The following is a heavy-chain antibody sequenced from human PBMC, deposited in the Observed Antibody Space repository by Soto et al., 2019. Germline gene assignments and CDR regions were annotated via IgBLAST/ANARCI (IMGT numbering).Heavy chain of an antibody. J-gene: IGHJ4*02. CDR1: GASIGSGGW. V-gene: IGHV4-4*02. Sequence: QVHLQESGPGLVKPSETLSLTCAVSGASIGSGGWWSWVRQPPGKGLEWIAEIFHAGNTNYRPSLKSRVTISVDKSQNQSSRNGYSVTGADTAVYYCARHEGWTGPGQGGQGTLVSVSS. CDR3: ARHEGWTGPGQ. CDR2: IFHAGNT. D-gene: IGHD3-10*01.